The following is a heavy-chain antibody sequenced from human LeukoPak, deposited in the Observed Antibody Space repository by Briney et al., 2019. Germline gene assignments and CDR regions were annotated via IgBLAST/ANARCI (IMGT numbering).Heavy chain of an antibody. CDR1: GGSISSYY. V-gene: IGHV4-4*07. CDR2: IYTSGST. CDR3: ARGITMARGVIIEVFDY. D-gene: IGHD3-10*01. Sequence: SETLSLTCTVSGGSISSYYWSWIRQPAGKGLERIGRIYTSGSTNYNPSLKSRVTMSVDTSKNQFSLKLSSVTAADTAVYYCARGITMARGVIIEVFDYWGQGTLVTVSS. J-gene: IGHJ4*02.